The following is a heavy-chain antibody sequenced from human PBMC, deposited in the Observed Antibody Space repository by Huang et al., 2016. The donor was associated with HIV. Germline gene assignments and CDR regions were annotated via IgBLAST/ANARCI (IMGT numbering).Heavy chain of an antibody. CDR2: IYYSGST. CDR3: ARLPGSITMIRGVITDPY. CDR1: GGSIRSDNYY. Sequence: QLQLQESGPGLVKPSETLSLTCTVSGGSIRSDNYYWGWIRQPPGKGLEWIGNIYYSGSTYYNPSLKRRVTITVDTSKNQFSLKMRSGTAAETAVYYCARLPGSITMIRGVITDPYWGQGTLVTVSS. D-gene: IGHD3-10*01. J-gene: IGHJ4*02. V-gene: IGHV4-39*01.